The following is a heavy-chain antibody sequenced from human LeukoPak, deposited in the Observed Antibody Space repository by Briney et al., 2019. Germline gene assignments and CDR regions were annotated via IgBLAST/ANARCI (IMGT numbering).Heavy chain of an antibody. CDR2: ISSYNGNT. CDR3: AREEIAVAGTDY. Sequence: ASVKVSCKASGYTFTIYGISWVRQAPGQGLEWMGWISSYNGNTNYAQKLQGRVTMTTDTSTSTVYMELRSLRSDDTAVYYCAREEIAVAGTDYWGQGPLVTVSS. V-gene: IGHV1-18*01. D-gene: IGHD6-19*01. J-gene: IGHJ4*02. CDR1: GYTFTIYG.